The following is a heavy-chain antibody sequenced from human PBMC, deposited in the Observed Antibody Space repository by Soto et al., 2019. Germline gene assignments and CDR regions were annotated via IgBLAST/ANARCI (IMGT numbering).Heavy chain of an antibody. J-gene: IGHJ4*02. CDR3: AKRAYGSDFDY. Sequence: GGTLRLSCAASGFTFSSYAMNWVRQAPGKGLEWVSVISGSGGSTYYADSVKGRFTISRDNSKNTLYLQINSLRAEDTAVYYCAKRAYGSDFDYWGQGTLVTVSS. V-gene: IGHV3-23*01. CDR2: ISGSGGST. CDR1: GFTFSSYA. D-gene: IGHD3-10*01.